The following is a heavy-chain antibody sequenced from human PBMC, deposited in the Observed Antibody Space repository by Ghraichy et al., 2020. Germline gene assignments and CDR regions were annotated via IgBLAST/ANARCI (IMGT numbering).Heavy chain of an antibody. CDR3: ARGGGEESGSQGI. J-gene: IGHJ3*02. CDR2: ISGSGGKT. CDR1: GFTFSSYA. D-gene: IGHD1-26*01. V-gene: IGHV3-23*01. Sequence: GGSLRLSCAASGFTFSSYAMNWVRQAPGKGLEWVSSISGSGGKTFYADSVKGRFTISRDNPKNTLYLEMTSLRVEDTAVYYCARGGGEESGSQGIWGQGTVVTVSS.